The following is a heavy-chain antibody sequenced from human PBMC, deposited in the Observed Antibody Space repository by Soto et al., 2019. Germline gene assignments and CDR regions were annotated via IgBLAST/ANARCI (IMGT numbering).Heavy chain of an antibody. D-gene: IGHD6-19*01. CDR1: GFSFRSYA. V-gene: IGHV3-30-3*01. CDR2: VSYDGSNI. J-gene: IGHJ4*02. CDR3: ARVYSSLDYGIDY. Sequence: LRLSCAASGFSFRSYAMHWVRQAPGKGLEWVAVVSYDGSNIYYADSVKGRFTISRDNSKNTLYLQMNSLKPEDTAVYYCARVYSSLDYGIDYWGQGTLVTSPQ.